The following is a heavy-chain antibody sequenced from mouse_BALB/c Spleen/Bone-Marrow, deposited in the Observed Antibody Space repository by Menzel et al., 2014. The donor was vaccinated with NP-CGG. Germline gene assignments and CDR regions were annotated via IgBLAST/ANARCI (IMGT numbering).Heavy chain of an antibody. J-gene: IGHJ1*01. CDR2: ISTYYGDA. CDR3: ARDGSSWGYFDV. CDR1: GYTFXDYA. Sequence: QVQLQQSGAELVRPGVSVKISCKGSGYTFXDYAMHWVKQSHAKSLEWIGVISTYYGDASYNQKFKGKATMTVDKSSSTAYMELARLTSEDSAIYYCARDGSSWGYFDVWGAGTTVTVSS. V-gene: IGHV1S137*01. D-gene: IGHD1-1*01.